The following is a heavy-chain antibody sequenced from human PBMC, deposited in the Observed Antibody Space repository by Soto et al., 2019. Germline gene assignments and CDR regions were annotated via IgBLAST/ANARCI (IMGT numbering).Heavy chain of an antibody. V-gene: IGHV4-34*01. CDR3: ARDRSSGYRDAFDI. CDR2: INHSGST. CDR1: GGSFSGYY. D-gene: IGHD5-12*01. Sequence: LSLTCAVYGGSFSGYYWSWIRQPPGKGLEWIGEINHSGSTNYNPSLKSRVTISVDTSKNQFSLKLSSVTAADTAVYYCARDRSSGYRDAFDIWGQGTMVTV. J-gene: IGHJ3*02.